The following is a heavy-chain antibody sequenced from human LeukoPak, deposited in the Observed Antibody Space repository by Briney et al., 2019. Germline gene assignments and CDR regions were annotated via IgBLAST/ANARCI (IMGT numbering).Heavy chain of an antibody. Sequence: PSETLSLTCTVSGGSISSSSYYWGWIRQPPGKGLEWIGSIYYSGSTNYNPSLKSRVTISVDTSKNQFSLKLSSVTAADTAVYYCARSDAAAGTYYYYYMDVWGKGTTVTVSS. CDR2: IYYSGST. CDR3: ARSDAAAGTYYYYYMDV. D-gene: IGHD6-13*01. V-gene: IGHV4-39*07. J-gene: IGHJ6*03. CDR1: GGSISSSSYY.